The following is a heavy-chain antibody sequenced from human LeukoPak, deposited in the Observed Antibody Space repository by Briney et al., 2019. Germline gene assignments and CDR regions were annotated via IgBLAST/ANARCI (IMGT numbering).Heavy chain of an antibody. CDR2: MYNGGST. CDR1: GGSINSYY. J-gene: IGHJ4*02. CDR3: GRRSPSNRWDLLDY. D-gene: IGHD6-13*01. Sequence: SETLSLACTVSGGSINSYYWTWIRQPPGKGLEWIGYMYNGGSTNYNPSLKGRVTISVDTSKNQFSLKLTSGTGGGTAVYYCGRRSPSNRWDLLDYWGQGTRVTVSS. V-gene: IGHV4-59*08.